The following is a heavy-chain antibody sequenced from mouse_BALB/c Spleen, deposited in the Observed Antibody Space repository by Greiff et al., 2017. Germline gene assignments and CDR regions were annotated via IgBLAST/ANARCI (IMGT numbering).Heavy chain of an antibody. Sequence: VQLQQSGAELARPGASVKMSCKASGYTFTSYTMHWVKHRPGQGLEWIGYINPSSGYTNYNQKFKDKATLTADKSSSTAYMQLSSLTSEDSAVYYCARTARATSWFADWGQGTLVTVSA. CDR2: INPSSGYT. D-gene: IGHD3-1*01. J-gene: IGHJ3*01. CDR1: GYTFTSYT. V-gene: IGHV1-4*01. CDR3: ARTARATSWFAD.